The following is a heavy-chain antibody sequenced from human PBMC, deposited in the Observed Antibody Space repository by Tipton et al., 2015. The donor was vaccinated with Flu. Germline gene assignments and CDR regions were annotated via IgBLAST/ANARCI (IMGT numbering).Heavy chain of an antibody. J-gene: IGHJ5*02. D-gene: IGHD3-10*01. CDR3: ARTYGPLNWFDP. V-gene: IGHV4-38-2*01. Sequence: LRLSCSVSGYSIRSAYYWGWVRRPPGKGLEWIGAIYSSGTVYYNPSLKSRVTIFRDTSKNQFSLKMSSVTAADTAVYYCARTYGPLNWFDPWGQGTLVTVSS. CDR1: GYSIRSAYY. CDR2: IYSSGTV.